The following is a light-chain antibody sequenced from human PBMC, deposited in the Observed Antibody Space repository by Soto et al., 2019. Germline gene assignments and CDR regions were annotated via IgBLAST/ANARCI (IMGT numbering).Light chain of an antibody. J-gene: IGKJ5*01. CDR1: QRFSNNY. CDR3: RQLTRCHRST. V-gene: IGKV3-20*01. Sequence: IVLTQCPCTLSLSPGERATLPCRASQRFSNNYLAWYRQKPGQAPRLLXXGEXTRATGIPARFIGSGSGTEFTLTISSLQPEDFASYHCRQLTRCHRSTFGQGTRLDIK. CDR2: GEX.